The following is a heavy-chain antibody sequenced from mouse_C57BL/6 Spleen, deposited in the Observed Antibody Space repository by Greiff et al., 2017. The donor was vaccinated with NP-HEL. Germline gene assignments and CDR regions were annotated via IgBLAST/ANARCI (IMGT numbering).Heavy chain of an antibody. V-gene: IGHV1-61*01. CDR3: AVPRAD. Sequence: VQRVESGAELVRPGSSVKLSCTASGFTFTSYWMDWVKQRPGQGLEWIGNIYPSDSETHYNQKFKDKATLTGDKSSSTAYMQLSSLTSEDSAVYDCAVPRADWGQGTLGTGSA. CDR2: IYPSDSET. J-gene: IGHJ3*01. CDR1: GFTFTSYW.